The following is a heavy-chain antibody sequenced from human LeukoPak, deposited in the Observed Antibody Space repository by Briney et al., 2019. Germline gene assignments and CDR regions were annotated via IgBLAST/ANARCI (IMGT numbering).Heavy chain of an antibody. CDR3: ARRYSSSSNWFDP. D-gene: IGHD6-6*01. J-gene: IGHJ5*02. V-gene: IGHV4-59*01. CDR1: GGSISSYY. CDR2: IYYSGST. Sequence: SETLSLTCTVSGGSISSYYWSWIRQPPGKGLEWIGYIYYSGSTNYNPSLKSRVTISVDTSKNQFSLKLSSVTAADTAAYYCARRYSSSSNWFDPWGQGTLVTVSS.